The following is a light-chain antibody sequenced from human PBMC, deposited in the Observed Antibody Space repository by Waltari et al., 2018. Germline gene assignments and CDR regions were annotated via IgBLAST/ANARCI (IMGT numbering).Light chain of an antibody. CDR1: QGISSW. CDR3: QQYDDIPLT. V-gene: IGKV1-NL1*01. CDR2: AAS. J-gene: IGKJ4*01. Sequence: DIQKTQSPSSLSASVGDKVTITCHANQGISSWLAWYQQKPGKAPKPLIYAASRLQSGVPSRFRGSGSGTDYTLTISSLQPEDFATYYCQQYDDIPLTFGGGTKVEIK.